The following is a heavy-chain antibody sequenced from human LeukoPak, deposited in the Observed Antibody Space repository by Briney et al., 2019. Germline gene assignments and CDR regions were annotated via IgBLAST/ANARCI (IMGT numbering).Heavy chain of an antibody. V-gene: IGHV3-30*04. CDR2: ISYDGSNK. CDR1: GFTFSSYA. CDR3: ARDGGYRNCASWFDP. J-gene: IGHJ5*02. Sequence: QPGGSLRLSCAASGFTFSSYAMHWVRQAPGKGLEWVAVISYDGSNKYYADSVKGRFTISRDNAKNSLYLQMNSLRAEDTALYYCARDGGYRNCASWFDPWGQGTLVTVSS. D-gene: IGHD4-11*01.